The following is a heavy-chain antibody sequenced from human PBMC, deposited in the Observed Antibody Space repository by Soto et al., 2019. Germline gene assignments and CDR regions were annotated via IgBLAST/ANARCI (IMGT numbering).Heavy chain of an antibody. D-gene: IGHD2-2*01. J-gene: IGHJ5*02. CDR1: GGTFSSYT. Sequence: SVKVSCKASGGTFSSYTISWVRQAPGQGLEWMGRIIPILGIANYAQKFQGRVTITADKSTSTAYMELSSLRSEDTAVYYCARDKRLHCSCTSCRVGWFDPWGQGTLVTVSS. CDR3: ARDKRLHCSCTSCRVGWFDP. CDR2: IIPILGIA. V-gene: IGHV1-69*04.